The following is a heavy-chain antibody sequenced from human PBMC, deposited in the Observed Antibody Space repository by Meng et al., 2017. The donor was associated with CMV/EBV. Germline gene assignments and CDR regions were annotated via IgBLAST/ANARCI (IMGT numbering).Heavy chain of an antibody. J-gene: IGHJ4*02. D-gene: IGHD2-2*02. CDR1: GFTFSSYS. Sequence: GESLKISCAASGFTFSSYSMNWVRQAPGKGLEWVAVISYDGSNKYYADSVKGRFTISRDNSKNTLYLQMNSLRAEDTAVYYCARERVVPAARPGYFDYWGQGTLVTVSS. CDR2: ISYDGSNK. V-gene: IGHV3-30*03. CDR3: ARERVVPAARPGYFDY.